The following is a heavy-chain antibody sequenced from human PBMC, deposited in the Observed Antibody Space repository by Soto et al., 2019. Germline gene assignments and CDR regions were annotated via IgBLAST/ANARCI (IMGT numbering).Heavy chain of an antibody. V-gene: IGHV1-46*01. Sequence: ASVKGSCKASGYTFTSYYMHWVRQAPGQGLEWMGIINPSGGSTSYAQKFQGRVTMTRDTSTSTVYMELSSLRPEDTAVYYCARDQPYYYYYGMDVWGQGTTGTV. CDR2: INPSGGST. CDR1: GYTFTSYY. CDR3: ARDQPYYYYYGMDV. J-gene: IGHJ6*02.